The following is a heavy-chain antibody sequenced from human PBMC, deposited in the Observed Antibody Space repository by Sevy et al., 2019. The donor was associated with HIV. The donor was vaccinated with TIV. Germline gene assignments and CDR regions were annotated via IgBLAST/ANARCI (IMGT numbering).Heavy chain of an antibody. Sequence: GGSLRLSCAASGFTFSSYAMSWVRQAPGKGLEWVSAISGSGGSTYYADSVKGRFTISRDNSKNTLYLQMNSLRAEDTAVYYCAKASTAYDYVWGSYRLGLGHKRMNDAFDIWGQGTMVTVSS. CDR2: ISGSGGST. J-gene: IGHJ3*02. CDR1: GFTFSSYA. D-gene: IGHD3-16*02. CDR3: AKASTAYDYVWGSYRLGLGHKRMNDAFDI. V-gene: IGHV3-23*01.